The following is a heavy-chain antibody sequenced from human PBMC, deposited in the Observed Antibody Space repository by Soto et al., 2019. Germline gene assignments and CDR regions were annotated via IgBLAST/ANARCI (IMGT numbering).Heavy chain of an antibody. Sequence: ASVKVSCKSSGYTFTTYDINWVRQAPGQGLEWIGWMNPYSGKTAYAQKFRDRVTMTRDASITTAHMELSDLTVEDSALYYCARARGYPTGPDPYYFDYWGQGTLVTVSS. CDR1: GYTFTTYD. V-gene: IGHV1-8*01. J-gene: IGHJ4*02. CDR3: ARARGYPTGPDPYYFDY. D-gene: IGHD5-18*01. CDR2: MNPYSGKT.